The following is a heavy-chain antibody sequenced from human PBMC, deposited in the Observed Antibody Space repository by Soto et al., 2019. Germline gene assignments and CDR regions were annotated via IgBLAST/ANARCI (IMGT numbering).Heavy chain of an antibody. J-gene: IGHJ4*02. CDR1: GYTFTTYG. CDR2: ISAYNGNT. D-gene: IGHD3-10*01. V-gene: IGHV1-18*04. Sequence: ASVKVSCKASGYTFTTYGISWVRQAPGQGLEWMGWISAYNGNTNYEQKLQGRVTRTTDKSTSTAYMELRSLRSDDTAVYYCASGEDYGSGTKDWYFDYWGQGTLVTVSS. CDR3: ASGEDYGSGTKDWYFDY.